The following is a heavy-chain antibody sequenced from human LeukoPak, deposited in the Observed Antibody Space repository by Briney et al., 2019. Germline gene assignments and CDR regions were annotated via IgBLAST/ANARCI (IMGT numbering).Heavy chain of an antibody. V-gene: IGHV3-7*01. CDR1: GFTFSSYW. D-gene: IGHD3-3*01. Sequence: QSGGSLRLSCAASGFTFSSYWMSWVRQAPGKGLEWVANIKQDGSEKYYVDSVKGRFTISRDNAKNSLYLQMNSLRAEDTAVYYCARDVETYYDFWSGYYRYFDYWGQGTLVTVSS. J-gene: IGHJ4*02. CDR2: IKQDGSEK. CDR3: ARDVETYYDFWSGYYRYFDY.